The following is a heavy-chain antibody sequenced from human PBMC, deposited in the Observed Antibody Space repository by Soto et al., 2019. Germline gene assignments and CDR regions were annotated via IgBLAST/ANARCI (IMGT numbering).Heavy chain of an antibody. J-gene: IGHJ3*02. CDR1: GYSFTSYW. CDR2: IDPSDSYT. Sequence: LGESLKISCKGSGYSFTSYWISWVRQMPGKGLEWMGRIDPSDSYTNYSPSFQGHVTISADKSISTAYLQWSSLRASDTAMYYCASRYYYDSSGYYSGDAFDIWGQGTMVTVSS. CDR3: ASRYYYDSSGYYSGDAFDI. D-gene: IGHD3-22*01. V-gene: IGHV5-10-1*01.